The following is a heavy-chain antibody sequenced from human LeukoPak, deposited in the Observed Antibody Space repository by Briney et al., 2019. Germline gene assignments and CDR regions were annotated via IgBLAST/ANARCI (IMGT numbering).Heavy chain of an antibody. D-gene: IGHD3-22*01. V-gene: IGHV3-64*01. CDR1: GFTFSSYA. CDR3: AAHSFDSSGYIY. CDR2: ISSNGGST. Sequence: GGSLRLSCAASGFTFSSYAMHGVRQAPGKGLEYVSAISSNGGSTYYANSVKGRFTISRDNSKNTLYLQMGSLRAEDMAVYYCAAHSFDSSGYIYWGQGTLVTVSS. J-gene: IGHJ4*02.